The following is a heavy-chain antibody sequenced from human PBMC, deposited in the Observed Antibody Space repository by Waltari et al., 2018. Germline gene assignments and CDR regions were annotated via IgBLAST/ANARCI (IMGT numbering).Heavy chain of an antibody. J-gene: IGHJ5*02. CDR3: ARGRDVYAGFDYNWFDP. Sequence: QVQLLQSGAEVKKPGASVKVSCQASGYTFTTYEINWVRQASGQGLEGMGWMNPKTGDTGFAQRSQGRVTMTRDTSFNTAYMELSTLTSEDTALYYCARGRDVYAGFDYNWFDPWGPGTLVTVSS. CDR2: MNPKTGDT. D-gene: IGHD5-12*01. V-gene: IGHV1-8*02. CDR1: GYTFTTYE.